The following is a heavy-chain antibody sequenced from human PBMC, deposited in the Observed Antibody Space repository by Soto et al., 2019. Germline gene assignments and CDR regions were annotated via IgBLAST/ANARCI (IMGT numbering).Heavy chain of an antibody. D-gene: IGHD3-10*01. Sequence: SETLSLTCTVSGGSISSGGYYWSWIRQHPGKGLEWIGYIYYSGSTYYNPSLKSRVTISVDTSKNQFSLKLSSVTAADTAVYYCARWKAGFGELMDYFDYWGQGTLVTVSS. V-gene: IGHV4-31*03. CDR3: ARWKAGFGELMDYFDY. CDR2: IYYSGST. J-gene: IGHJ4*02. CDR1: GGSISSGGYY.